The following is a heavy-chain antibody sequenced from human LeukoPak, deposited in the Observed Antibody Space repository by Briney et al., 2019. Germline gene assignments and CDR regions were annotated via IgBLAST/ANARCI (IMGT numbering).Heavy chain of an antibody. V-gene: IGHV2-5*02. J-gene: IGHJ4*02. CDR3: THRGPRHHFDY. CDR1: GFSLSTRGVG. Sequence: SGPTLVNPTQTLTLTCTFSGFSLSTRGVGVGWVRQPPRKALEWLAFIYWDDDERFSPSLRSRLTITRDTSRNQVVLTMTNVDPVDTATYYCTHRGPRHHFDYWGQGILVTVSS. CDR2: IYWDDDE.